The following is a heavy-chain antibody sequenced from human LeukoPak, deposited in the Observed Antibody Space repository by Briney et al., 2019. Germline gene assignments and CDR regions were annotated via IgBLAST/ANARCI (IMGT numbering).Heavy chain of an antibody. Sequence: GESLKISCKGPGYNFTSYWIGWVGQMPGKGLEWVGIIYPGDSDTRYSPSFQGQVTISADKSISTAYLQWSSPKASDTAMYYCAGGYCSGGSCYWSDPCGQGTLVTVSS. CDR3: AGGYCSGGSCYWSDP. J-gene: IGHJ5*02. CDR1: GYNFTSYW. CDR2: IYPGDSDT. V-gene: IGHV5-51*01. D-gene: IGHD2-15*01.